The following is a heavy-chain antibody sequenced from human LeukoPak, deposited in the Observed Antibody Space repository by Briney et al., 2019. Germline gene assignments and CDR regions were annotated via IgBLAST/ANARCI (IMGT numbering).Heavy chain of an antibody. V-gene: IGHV3-74*01. J-gene: IGHJ4*02. D-gene: IGHD3-3*01. CDR2: INSDGSST. Sequence: PGGSLRLSCAASGFTFSSYWMHWVRQAPGKGLVWVSRINSDGSSTSYADSVKGRFTISRDNAKNTLYLQMNSLRAEDTAVYYCATDDFWSGLIGYWGQGTLVTVSS. CDR1: GFTFSSYW. CDR3: ATDDFWSGLIGY.